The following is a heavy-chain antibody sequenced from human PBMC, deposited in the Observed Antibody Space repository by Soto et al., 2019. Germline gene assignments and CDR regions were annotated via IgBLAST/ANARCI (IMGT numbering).Heavy chain of an antibody. CDR1: GFTFSSYA. D-gene: IGHD5-18*01. CDR3: AKLSGRGTAMVTSLFDY. J-gene: IGHJ4*02. V-gene: IGHV3-23*01. Sequence: GGSLRLSCAASGFTFSSYAMSWVRQAPGKGLEWVSAISGSGGSTYYADSVKGRFTISRDNSKNTLYLQMYSLRAEDTAVYYCAKLSGRGTAMVTSLFDYWGQGTLVTVSS. CDR2: ISGSGGST.